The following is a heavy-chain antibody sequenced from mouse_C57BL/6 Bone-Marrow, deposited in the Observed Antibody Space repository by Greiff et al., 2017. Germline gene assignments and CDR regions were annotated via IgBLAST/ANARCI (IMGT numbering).Heavy chain of an antibody. CDR3: ARWGYYDGSSYVDWCFDV. J-gene: IGHJ1*03. Sequence: EVQRVESEGGLVQPGSSMKLSCTASGFTFSDYYMAWVRQVPEKGLEWVANINYDGSSTYYLDSLKSRFIISRDNAKNILYLQMSSLKSEDTATYYCARWGYYDGSSYVDWCFDVWGTGTTVTVSS. CDR2: INYDGSST. D-gene: IGHD1-1*01. CDR1: GFTFSDYY. V-gene: IGHV5-16*01.